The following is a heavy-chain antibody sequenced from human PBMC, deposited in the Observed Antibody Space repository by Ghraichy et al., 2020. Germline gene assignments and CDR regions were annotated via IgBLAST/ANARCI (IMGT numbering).Heavy chain of an antibody. J-gene: IGHJ4*02. D-gene: IGHD5-24*01. V-gene: IGHV3-15*01. CDR3: TTDQVCLHICIFRDY. CDR2: IKSKTDGGTT. CDR1: GFTFSNAW. Sequence: GESLNISCAASGFTFSNAWMSWVRQAPGKGLEWVGRIKSKTDGGTTDYAAPVKGRFTISRDDSKNTLYLQMNSLKTEDTAVYYCTTDQVCLHICIFRDYWGQGTLVTVSS.